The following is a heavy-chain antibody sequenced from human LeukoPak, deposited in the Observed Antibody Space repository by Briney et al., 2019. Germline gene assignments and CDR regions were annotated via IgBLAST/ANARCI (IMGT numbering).Heavy chain of an antibody. J-gene: IGHJ1*01. CDR3: AMGATIWNYFQH. CDR1: GYTFTTYP. D-gene: IGHD1-26*01. Sequence: GASVKVSCKASGYTFTTYPMHWVRQAPGQRLEWMGWINADNGNTRYSQKFQGRVTMTRDTSTSTVYMELSSLRSEDTAVYYCAMGATIWNYFQHWGQGTLVTVSS. CDR2: INADNGNT. V-gene: IGHV1-3*01.